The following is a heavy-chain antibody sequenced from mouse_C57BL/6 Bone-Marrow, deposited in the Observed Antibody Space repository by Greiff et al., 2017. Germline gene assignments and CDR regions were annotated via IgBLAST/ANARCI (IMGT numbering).Heavy chain of an antibody. D-gene: IGHD2-4*01. V-gene: IGHV1-69*01. J-gene: IGHJ1*03. CDR2: IDPSDSYT. Sequence: QVQLQQPGAELVMPGASVKLSCKASGYTFTSYWMHWVKQRPGQGLEWIGEIDPSDSYTNYTQKFKGKSTLTVDKSSSTAYMQLSSLTSEDSAVYYGASSYYDYDEYFDVWGTGTTVTVSS. CDR3: ASSYYDYDEYFDV. CDR1: GYTFTSYW.